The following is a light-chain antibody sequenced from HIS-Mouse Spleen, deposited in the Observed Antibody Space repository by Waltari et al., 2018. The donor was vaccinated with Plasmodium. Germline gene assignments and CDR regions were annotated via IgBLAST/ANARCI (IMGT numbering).Light chain of an antibody. CDR1: HSVTSY. V-gene: IGKV3-11*01. CDR3: QQRSNWPRVLT. J-gene: IGKJ4*01. Sequence: EIFLTHSPATLSLSQGERAPLSSRASHSVTSYLACYQQKPGQPPRLLIYDASNRATGITARFSGSGSGTDFTLTISSLEPEDFAVYYCQQRSNWPRVLTFGGGTKVEIK. CDR2: DAS.